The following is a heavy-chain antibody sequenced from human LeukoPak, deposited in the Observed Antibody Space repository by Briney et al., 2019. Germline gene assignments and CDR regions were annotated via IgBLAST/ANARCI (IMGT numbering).Heavy chain of an antibody. J-gene: IGHJ3*02. CDR3: ASSKYSSSDYSSDAFDI. CDR2: IYYSGST. Sequence: SETLSLTCTVSGGSISSGGYYWSWIRQHPGKGLEWIGYIYYSGSTYYNPSLKSRVTISVDTSKNQFSLKLNSVTAADTAVYYCASSKYSSSDYSSDAFDIWGQGTMVTVSS. V-gene: IGHV4-31*03. D-gene: IGHD6-13*01. CDR1: GGSISSGGYY.